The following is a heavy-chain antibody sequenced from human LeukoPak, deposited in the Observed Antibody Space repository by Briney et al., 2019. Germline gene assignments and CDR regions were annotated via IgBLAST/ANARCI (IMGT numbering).Heavy chain of an antibody. CDR3: AKVPYSDYGSGRPPFMDV. Sequence: GGSLRLSCAASGFIFSNYAMSWVRQAPGKGLEWVSTIEYNGAYTYYADSVKGRFTISRDNSKNTLYMQMNSLRAEDTDIYYCAKVPYSDYGSGRPPFMDVWGQGTKVAVS. CDR1: GFIFSNYA. CDR2: IEYNGAYT. V-gene: IGHV3-23*01. J-gene: IGHJ6*02. D-gene: IGHD3-10*01.